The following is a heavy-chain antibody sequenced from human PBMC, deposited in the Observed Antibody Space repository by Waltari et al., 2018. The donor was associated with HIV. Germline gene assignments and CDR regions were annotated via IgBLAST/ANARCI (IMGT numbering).Heavy chain of an antibody. CDR2: IYSGGST. CDR1: GFTCVSNY. D-gene: IGHD3-22*01. Sequence: EVQLVESGGGLIQRGGSLRLSCAASGFTCVSNYMIWVRQAPGKGLEWVSVIYSGGSTYYGDSVKGRFTISRDNSKNTLYLQMNTLRAEDTAVYFCARAVDSSNYYYFDYWGQGTLVTVSS. CDR3: ARAVDSSNYYYFDY. J-gene: IGHJ4*02. V-gene: IGHV3-53*01.